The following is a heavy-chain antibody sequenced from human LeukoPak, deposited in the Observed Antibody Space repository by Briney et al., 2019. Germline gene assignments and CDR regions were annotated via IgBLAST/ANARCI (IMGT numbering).Heavy chain of an antibody. Sequence: PGGSLRLSCVASGFTFSSYAMRWVRQAPGKGLEWVSVISGSGGTTDYADSVKGRFTISRDNSKNTLYLQMNSLRAEDTAVYYCAKTRRYCSSTGCPGPFDYWGQGTLVTVSS. CDR1: GFTFSSYA. CDR2: ISGSGGTT. CDR3: AKTRRYCSSTGCPGPFDY. V-gene: IGHV3-23*01. J-gene: IGHJ4*02. D-gene: IGHD2-2*01.